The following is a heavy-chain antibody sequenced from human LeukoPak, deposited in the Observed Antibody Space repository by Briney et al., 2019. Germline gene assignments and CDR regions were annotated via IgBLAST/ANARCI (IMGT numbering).Heavy chain of an antibody. CDR1: GGSISSGDYY. Sequence: PSETLSLTCTVSGGSISSGDYYWSWIRQPPGKGLEWIGYIHYSGSTYYNPSLKSRVTISLDTSKNQFSLKVSSVTAADTAVYYRAREQVAASDYYYYGMDVWGQGTTVTVSS. J-gene: IGHJ6*02. D-gene: IGHD2-15*01. CDR3: AREQVAASDYYYYGMDV. CDR2: IHYSGST. V-gene: IGHV4-30-4*01.